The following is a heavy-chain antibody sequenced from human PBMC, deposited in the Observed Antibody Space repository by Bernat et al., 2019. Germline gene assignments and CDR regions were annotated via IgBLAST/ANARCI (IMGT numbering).Heavy chain of an antibody. Sequence: QVQLMASGGGLVKPGGSLRLSCEASEFTFSDYFMSWIRQAPGKGLEWVSYISSSGSSIYYTDSVKGRFTISRDNTKNSLFLQMTSLRTEDTAIYYCARGQSRTSGWFDYWGQGTLVTVSS. D-gene: IGHD6-19*01. J-gene: IGHJ4*02. CDR2: ISSSGSSI. CDR1: EFTFSDYF. V-gene: IGHV3-11*01. CDR3: ARGQSRTSGWFDY.